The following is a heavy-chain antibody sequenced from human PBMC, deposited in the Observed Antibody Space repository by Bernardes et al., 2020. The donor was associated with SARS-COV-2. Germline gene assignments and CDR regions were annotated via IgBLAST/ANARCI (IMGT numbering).Heavy chain of an antibody. CDR1: VGSISSYY. CDR3: AGSTMAVAWIFYY. Sequence: SEPLSLTCIVSVGSISSYYMSWIRQPPWKGLEWIGYIYYSGSTNYNPSLTSRITISVETSNNQFSLKLISVTAAETAVYYCAGSTMAVAWIFYYWGQGTLVTVSS. V-gene: IGHV4-59*01. D-gene: IGHD6-19*01. CDR2: IYYSGST. J-gene: IGHJ4*02.